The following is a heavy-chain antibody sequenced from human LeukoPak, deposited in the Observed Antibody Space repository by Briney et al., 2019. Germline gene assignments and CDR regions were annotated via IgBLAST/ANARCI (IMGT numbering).Heavy chain of an antibody. V-gene: IGHV4-59*08. CDR1: GGSISSYY. CDR2: IYYSGST. CDR3: ARHPLWFGELGFDY. Sequence: PSETLSLTCTVSGGSISSYYWSWIRQPPGKGLEWIGYIYYSGSTNYNPSLKSRVTISVDTSKNQFSLKLSSVTAADTAVYYCARHPLWFGELGFDYWGQGTLVTVSS. J-gene: IGHJ4*02. D-gene: IGHD3-10*01.